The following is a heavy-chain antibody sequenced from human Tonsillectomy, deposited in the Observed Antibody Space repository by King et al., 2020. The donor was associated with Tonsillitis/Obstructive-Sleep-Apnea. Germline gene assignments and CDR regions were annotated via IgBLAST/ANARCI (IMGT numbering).Heavy chain of an antibody. CDR3: AKDGDDYGGIRFDY. V-gene: IGHV3-43*02. CDR1: GFSFDDYA. Sequence: FQLVQSGGGVVQPGGSLRLSCAASGFSFDDYAMHSVRQAPRKGLEWVSLISGDGISTYYAESVKGRFTISRDNSKNSLYLQMNSLRTEDTALYYCAKDGDDYGGIRFDYWGQGTQATVSS. CDR2: ISGDGIST. J-gene: IGHJ4*02. D-gene: IGHD4-23*01.